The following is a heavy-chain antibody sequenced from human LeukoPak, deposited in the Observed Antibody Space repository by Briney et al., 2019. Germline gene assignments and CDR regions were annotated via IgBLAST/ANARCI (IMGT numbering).Heavy chain of an antibody. CDR1: GFTYSNAW. V-gene: IGHV3-15*01. D-gene: IGHD2-15*01. J-gene: IGHJ4*02. CDR3: TTTRTRYCSGGSCYVFDY. CDR2: IKSKTDGGTT. Sequence: GGSLRLSCAASGFTYSNAWMSWVRQAPGKGLEWVGRIKSKTDGGTTDYAAPVKGRFTISRDDSKNTLYLQMNSLKTEDTAVYYCTTTRTRYCSGGSCYVFDYWGQGTLVTVSS.